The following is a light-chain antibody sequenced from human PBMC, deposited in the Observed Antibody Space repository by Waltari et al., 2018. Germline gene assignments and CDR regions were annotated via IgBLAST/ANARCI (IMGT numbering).Light chain of an antibody. CDR2: RAS. CDR1: QTISSW. CDR3: QQYNSYSIN. Sequence: DIQMTQSPSTLSASAGDRVTITCRASQTISSWLAWYQQQPGKAPRLLIYRASTLESGVPSRFSGSGSGTEFTLTISSLQPDDFATYYCQQYNSYSINFGQGTRLEIK. J-gene: IGKJ5*01. V-gene: IGKV1-5*03.